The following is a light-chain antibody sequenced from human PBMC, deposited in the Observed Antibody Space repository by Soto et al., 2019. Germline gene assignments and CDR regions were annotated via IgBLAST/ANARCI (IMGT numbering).Light chain of an antibody. J-gene: IGLJ2*01. CDR1: SSDVGSYNR. Sequence: QSALTQPPSVSGSPGQSVPISCTGTSSDVGSYNRVSWYQQPPGTAPKLIIYEVSNRPSGVPDRFSGSKSGNTASLTISGLQAEDEADYYCSSYTSSGTAHVLFGGGTKLTVL. CDR2: EVS. V-gene: IGLV2-18*02. CDR3: SSYTSSGTAHVL.